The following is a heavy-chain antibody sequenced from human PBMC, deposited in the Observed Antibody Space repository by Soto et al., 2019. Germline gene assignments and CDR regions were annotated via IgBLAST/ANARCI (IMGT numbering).Heavy chain of an antibody. V-gene: IGHV4-34*01. CDR3: ARGKKSSSWYYYYGMDV. Sequence: QVQLQQWGAGLLKPSETLSLTCAVYGGSFSGYYWSWIRQPPGKGLEWIGEIHHSGSTNYNPSLKSRVTISVDTSKNQFSLKLSSVTAADTAVYYCARGKKSSSWYYYYGMDVWGQGTTVTVSS. CDR1: GGSFSGYY. D-gene: IGHD6-13*01. CDR2: IHHSGST. J-gene: IGHJ6*02.